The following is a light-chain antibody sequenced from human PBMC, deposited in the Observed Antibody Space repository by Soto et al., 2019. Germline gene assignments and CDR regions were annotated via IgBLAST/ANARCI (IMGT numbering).Light chain of an antibody. J-gene: IGKJ3*01. Sequence: EIVMTQSPATLSVSPGERATLSCRASQRVSRNLAWYQQKPGQAPRLLIYGASTRATGIPARFSGSGSGTEFTLTISSLQSEDFAVYYCQQYNNWPGTFGPGTKVDIK. V-gene: IGKV3-15*01. CDR1: QRVSRN. CDR3: QQYNNWPGT. CDR2: GAS.